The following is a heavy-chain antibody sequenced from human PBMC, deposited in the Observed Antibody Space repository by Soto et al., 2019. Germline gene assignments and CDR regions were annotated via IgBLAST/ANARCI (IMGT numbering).Heavy chain of an antibody. Sequence: QVQLVQSGAEVKKPGASVKVSCKVSGYTLTDLSMNWVRQAPGEGLEWMGNFDPEDGETIYAQKFQGRVTMTEDTSTDTAYMELSSLRSEDTAVYYCVIDKRGRYYYGMDVWGQGTTVTVS. J-gene: IGHJ6*02. V-gene: IGHV1-24*01. CDR1: GYTLTDLS. CDR2: FDPEDGET. CDR3: VIDKRGRYYYGMDV.